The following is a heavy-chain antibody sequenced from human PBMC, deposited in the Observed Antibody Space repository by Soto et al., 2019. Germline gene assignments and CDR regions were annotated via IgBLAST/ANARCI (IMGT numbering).Heavy chain of an antibody. CDR3: ARDNGECSSTSCRLDY. CDR2: IWYDGSNK. J-gene: IGHJ4*02. Sequence: QVQLVESGGGVVQPGRSLRLSCAASGFTFSSYGMHWVRQAPGKGLEWVAVIWYDGSNKYYADSVKGRFTISRDNSKNTLYLQMNSLRAEDTAVYYCARDNGECSSTSCRLDYWGQGTLVTVSS. D-gene: IGHD2-2*01. V-gene: IGHV3-33*01. CDR1: GFTFSSYG.